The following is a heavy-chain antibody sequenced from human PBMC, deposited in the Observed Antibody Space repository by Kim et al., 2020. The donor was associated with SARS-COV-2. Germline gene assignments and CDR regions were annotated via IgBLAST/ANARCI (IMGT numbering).Heavy chain of an antibody. D-gene: IGHD3-9*01. V-gene: IGHV1-46*01. Sequence: ASVKVSCKASGYTFTSYYMHWVRQAPGQGLEWMGIINPSGGSTSYAQKFQGRVTMTRDTSTSTVYMELSSLRSEDTAVYYCARDRRLDYDILTADPGSGMDVWGQGTTVTVSS. CDR3: ARDRRLDYDILTADPGSGMDV. CDR1: GYTFTSYY. CDR2: INPSGGST. J-gene: IGHJ6*02.